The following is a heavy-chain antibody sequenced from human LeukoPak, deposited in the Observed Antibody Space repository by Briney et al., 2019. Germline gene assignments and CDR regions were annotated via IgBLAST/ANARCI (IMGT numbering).Heavy chain of an antibody. J-gene: IGHJ3*02. V-gene: IGHV4-59*08. CDR1: GGSIGSYY. CDR3: ARHFRGGPYDAFDI. D-gene: IGHD3-16*01. Sequence: SETLSLTCTVSGGSIGSYYWSWIRQPPGKGLEWIGYIYYSGSTNYNPSLKSRVTISVDTSKNQFSLKLSSVTAADTAVYYCARHFRGGPYDAFDIWGQGTMVTVSS. CDR2: IYYSGST.